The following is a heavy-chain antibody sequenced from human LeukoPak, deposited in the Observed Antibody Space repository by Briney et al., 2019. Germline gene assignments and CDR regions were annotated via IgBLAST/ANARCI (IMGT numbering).Heavy chain of an antibody. CDR1: GGTFSSYD. D-gene: IGHD6-19*01. CDR3: ERGSRIAVHIWDYYYYYYMDV. V-gene: IGHV1-69*06. Sequence: GASVKVSCKASGGTFSSYDISWVRQAPGQGLEWMGGIMPMFGKTNYAQKFQGRVTTTADKATSTAYMELSSLRSEDTAVYYCERGSRIAVHIWDYYYYYYMDVWGKGTTVTVSS. CDR2: IMPMFGKT. J-gene: IGHJ6*03.